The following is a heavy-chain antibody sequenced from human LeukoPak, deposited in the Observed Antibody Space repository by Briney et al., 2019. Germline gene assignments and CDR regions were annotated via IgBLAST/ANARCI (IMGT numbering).Heavy chain of an antibody. CDR1: GGSISSYY. CDR2: IYYSGST. J-gene: IGHJ4*02. CDR3: ARTRRPDRDFDY. Sequence: SETLSLTCTVSGGSISSYYWSWIRQPPGKGLEWIGYIYYSGSTNYNPSLKSRVTISVDTSKNQFSLKLSSVTAADTAVYYCARTRRPDRDFDYWSQGTLVTVSS. V-gene: IGHV4-59*01. D-gene: IGHD6-6*01.